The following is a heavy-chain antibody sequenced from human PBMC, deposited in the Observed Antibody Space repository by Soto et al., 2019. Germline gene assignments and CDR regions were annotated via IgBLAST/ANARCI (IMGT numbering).Heavy chain of an antibody. J-gene: IGHJ6*02. Sequence: GASVKVSCKASGYTFTGYYMHWVRQAPGQGLEWMGWINPNSGGTNYAQKFQGWVTMTRDTSISTAYMELSRLRSDDTAVYYCARAYYYDSSGYPAYYYYYGMDVWGQGTTVTVSS. CDR1: GYTFTGYY. V-gene: IGHV1-2*04. CDR2: INPNSGGT. D-gene: IGHD3-22*01. CDR3: ARAYYYDSSGYPAYYYYYGMDV.